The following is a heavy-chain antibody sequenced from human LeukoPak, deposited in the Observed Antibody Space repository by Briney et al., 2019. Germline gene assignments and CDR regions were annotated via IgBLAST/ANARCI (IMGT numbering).Heavy chain of an antibody. CDR1: GGSVSSHY. V-gene: IGHV4-59*02. CDR3: ARGGRDGPVDF. Sequence: SETLSLTCTASGGSVSSHYWSWIRQPPGKGLEWIGFMSYSGTNDYNPSLKSRVSISLDTSRNRVSLRLSSVTAADTAYYRCARGGRDGPVDFGGQGTLVTVSS. D-gene: IGHD5-24*01. J-gene: IGHJ4*02. CDR2: MSYSGTN.